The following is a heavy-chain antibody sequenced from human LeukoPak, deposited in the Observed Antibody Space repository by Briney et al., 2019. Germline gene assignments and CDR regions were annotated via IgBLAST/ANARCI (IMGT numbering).Heavy chain of an antibody. CDR3: ASEEGGLDV. V-gene: IGHV3-74*01. J-gene: IGHJ6*02. Sequence: GGSLRLSCAASGFTFSRYWMHWVRQAPGKGLVWVSRIKTDGTYTSYADSVKGRFTISRDNAKSTLYLQMDALRGEDTAVYYCASEEGGLDVWGQGTTVTVSS. CDR1: GFTFSRYW. CDR2: IKTDGTYT.